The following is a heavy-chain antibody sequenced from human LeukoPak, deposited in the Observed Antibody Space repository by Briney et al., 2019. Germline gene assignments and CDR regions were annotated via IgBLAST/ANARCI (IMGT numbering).Heavy chain of an antibody. J-gene: IGHJ6*02. V-gene: IGHV1-18*01. CDR1: GYTFTSYG. CDR2: ISAYNGNT. D-gene: IGHD4-17*01. CDR3: ARDRDYGDYLHYYYYGMDV. Sequence: ASVKVSCKASGYTFTSYGISWVRQAPGQGPEWMGWISAYNGNTNYAQKLQGRVTMTTDTSTSTAYMELRSLRSDDTAVYYCARDRDYGDYLHYYYYGMDVWGQGTTVTVSS.